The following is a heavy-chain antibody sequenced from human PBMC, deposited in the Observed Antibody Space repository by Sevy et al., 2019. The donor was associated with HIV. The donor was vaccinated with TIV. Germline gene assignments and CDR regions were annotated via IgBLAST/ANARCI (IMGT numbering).Heavy chain of an antibody. CDR2: IGSSGPG. CDR1: GASITSYY. V-gene: IGHV4-4*08. J-gene: IGHJ4*02. CDR3: ARSRDYFDS. Sequence: SETLSLTCNVSGASITSYYWSWIRQPPGKGLEWVGDIGSSGPGNYNPSLKSRVTLSVDTTKSHFSLKLRSVTAVDTAVYYCARSRDYFDSWGQGALVTVSS.